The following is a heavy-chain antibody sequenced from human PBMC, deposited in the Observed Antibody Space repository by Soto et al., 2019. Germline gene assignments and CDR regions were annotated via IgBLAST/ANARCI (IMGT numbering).Heavy chain of an antibody. J-gene: IGHJ4*02. CDR3: ALLVVAATHFDY. CDR1: GFTFSSYA. Sequence: QVQLVESGGGVVQPGRSLRLSCAASGFTFSSYAMHWVRQAPGKGLEWVAVISYDGSNKYYADSVKGRFTISRDNSKNKLYLQMNSLRAADTAVYYCALLVVAATHFDYWGQGTLVTVSS. V-gene: IGHV3-30-3*01. CDR2: ISYDGSNK. D-gene: IGHD2-15*01.